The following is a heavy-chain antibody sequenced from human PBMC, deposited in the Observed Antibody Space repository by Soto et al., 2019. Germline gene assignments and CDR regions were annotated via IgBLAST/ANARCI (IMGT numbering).Heavy chain of an antibody. D-gene: IGHD2-21*02. V-gene: IGHV1-3*05. CDR2: INAGNGNT. CDR1: GYTFTSYA. CDR3: ARSMVVVTALDY. Sequence: QVQLVQSGAEEKKPGASVKVSCKASGYTFTSYAMHWVRQAPGQRLEWMGWINAGNGNTKYSQKFQGRATITRDTSASTAYMELISLRSQDTAVYYCARSMVVVTALDYWGQGTLVTVSS. J-gene: IGHJ4*02.